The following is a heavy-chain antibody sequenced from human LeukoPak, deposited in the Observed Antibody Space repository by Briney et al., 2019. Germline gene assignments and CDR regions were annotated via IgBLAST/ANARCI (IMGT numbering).Heavy chain of an antibody. CDR1: RFSFTNYA. Sequence: AGSLRLSCAASRFSFTNYAMSWVRQAPARGPEWVASISGDDETFYADSAKGRFTLSRDDFSNTVYVQMNNLRVEYTAIYYCAKANWVPNADGVWWGRGTQVTVSS. D-gene: IGHD3-3*01. J-gene: IGHJ4*02. CDR2: ISGDDET. CDR3: AKANWVPNADGVW. V-gene: IGHV3-23*01.